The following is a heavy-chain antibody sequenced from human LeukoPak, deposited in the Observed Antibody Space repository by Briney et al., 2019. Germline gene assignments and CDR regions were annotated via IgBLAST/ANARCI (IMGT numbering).Heavy chain of an antibody. V-gene: IGHV3-7*01. J-gene: IGHJ3*02. CDR3: ARDAPTAGDSSGWYANAFDI. CDR1: GFTFSSYW. CDR2: IKQDGSEK. D-gene: IGHD6-19*01. Sequence: GGSLRLSCAASGFTFSSYWMSWVRQAPGKGLEWVANIKQDGSEKYYVDSVKGRFTISRDNAKNSLYLQMNSLRAEDTAVYYCARDAPTAGDSSGWYANAFDIWGQGTMVTVSS.